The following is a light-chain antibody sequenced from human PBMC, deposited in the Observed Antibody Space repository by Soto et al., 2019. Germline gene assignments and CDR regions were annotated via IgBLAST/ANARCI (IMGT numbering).Light chain of an antibody. CDR1: QSVSSSY. CDR2: GAS. J-gene: IGKJ5*01. V-gene: IGKV3-20*01. CDR3: QQYYSTPPIT. Sequence: EIVLTQSPGTLSLSAGERATLSCRASQSVSSSYLAWYQQKPVQAPRLLIYGASSRPTGIPDRFSGSGSGTDFTLTISSLQAEDVAVYYCQQYYSTPPITLGQGTRLEIK.